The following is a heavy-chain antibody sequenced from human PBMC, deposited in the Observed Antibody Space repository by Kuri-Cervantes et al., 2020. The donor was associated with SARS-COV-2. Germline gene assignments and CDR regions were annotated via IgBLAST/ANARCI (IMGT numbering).Heavy chain of an antibody. CDR3: ARLSLGDVEIFAEDYYYYGMDV. J-gene: IGHJ6*02. V-gene: IGHV4-34*01. D-gene: IGHD3-16*01. Sequence: SETLSLTCAVYGGSFSGYYWSRIRQPPGKGLEWIGEINHSGSTNCNPSLKSRVTISVDTSKNQFSLKLSSVTAADTAVYYCARLSLGDVEIFAEDYYYYGMDVWGQGTTVTVSS. CDR2: INHSGST. CDR1: GGSFSGYY.